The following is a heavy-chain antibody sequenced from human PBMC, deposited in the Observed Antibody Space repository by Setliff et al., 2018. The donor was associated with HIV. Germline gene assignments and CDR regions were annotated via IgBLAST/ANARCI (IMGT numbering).Heavy chain of an antibody. V-gene: IGHV4-59*08. Sequence: SETLSLTCTVSGGSISSYYWSWIRQPPGKGLEWIGYIYYSGSTNYNPSLKSRVTISVDMSKNQFSLKLNSLSAADTAVYYCARWESAQKAFNPWGHGTMVTVS. CDR3: ARWESAQKAFNP. D-gene: IGHD1-26*01. CDR1: GGSISSYY. J-gene: IGHJ3*01. CDR2: IYYSGST.